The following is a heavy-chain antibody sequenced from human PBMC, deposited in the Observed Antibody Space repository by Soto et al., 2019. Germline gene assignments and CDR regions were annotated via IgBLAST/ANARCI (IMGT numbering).Heavy chain of an antibody. V-gene: IGHV4-59*01. CDR1: GGSISNYF. CDR2: IYYNGST. CDR3: AREPSWSGYFEF. Sequence: QVQLQESGPGLVKPSETLSLTCTVSGGSISNYFWSWMRQPPGKGLEWVGFIYYNGSTQYNPSLKSRVTMSVDTSKNQSSLKLNSVTAADTAVYYCAREPSWSGYFEFWGQGALFTVSS. D-gene: IGHD3-3*01. J-gene: IGHJ4*02.